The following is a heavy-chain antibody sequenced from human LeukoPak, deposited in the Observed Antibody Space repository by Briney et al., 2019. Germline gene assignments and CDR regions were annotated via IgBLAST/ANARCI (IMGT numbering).Heavy chain of an antibody. V-gene: IGHV4-39*07. CDR2: IYYSGST. CDR3: ARVGDPYYYDSSGYPDGGFDY. Sequence: SETLSLTCTVSGGSISSSSYYWGWIRQPPGKGLEWIGSIYYSGSTYYNPSLKSRVTISVDTSKNQFSLKLSSVTAADTAVYYCARVGDPYYYDSSGYPDGGFDYWGQGTLVTVSS. CDR1: GGSISSSSYY. J-gene: IGHJ4*02. D-gene: IGHD3-22*01.